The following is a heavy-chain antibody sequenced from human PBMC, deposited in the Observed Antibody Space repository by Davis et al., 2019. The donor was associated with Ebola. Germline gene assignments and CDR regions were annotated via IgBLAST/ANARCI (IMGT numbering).Heavy chain of an antibody. J-gene: IGHJ4*02. CDR1: GFTFSSYW. V-gene: IGHV3-23*01. CDR3: AKERETTVTMGGYYFDY. Sequence: GESLKISCAASGFTFSSYWMHWVRQAPGKGLEWVSAISGSGGSTYYADSVKGRFTISRDNSKNTLYLQMNSLRAEDTAVYYCAKERETTVTMGGYYFDYWGQGTLVTVSS. CDR2: ISGSGGST. D-gene: IGHD4-17*01.